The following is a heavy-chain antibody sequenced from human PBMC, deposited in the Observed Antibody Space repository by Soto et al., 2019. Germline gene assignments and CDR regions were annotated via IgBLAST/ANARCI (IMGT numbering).Heavy chain of an antibody. CDR1: GGSISSYY. D-gene: IGHD3-9*01. CDR3: ARRGVYFDWSFPDAFDI. CDR2: IYYSGST. J-gene: IGHJ3*02. V-gene: IGHV4-59*08. Sequence: SETLSLTCTVSGGSISSYYWSWIRQPPGKGLEWIGYIYYSGSTNYNPSLKSRVTISVDTSKNQFSLKLSSVTAADTAVYYCARRGVYFDWSFPDAFDIWGQGTMVTVSS.